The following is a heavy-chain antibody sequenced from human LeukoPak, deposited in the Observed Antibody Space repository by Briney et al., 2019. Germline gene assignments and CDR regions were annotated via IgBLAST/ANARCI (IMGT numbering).Heavy chain of an antibody. J-gene: IGHJ6*03. V-gene: IGHV4-4*09. CDR3: ARRTRGTYGADYYYSYYMDV. CDR1: GGAISSYY. Sequence: SETLSLTCSASGGAISSYYWSWIRQPPGKGLEWIGYISTSGSTNYSPSLESRVTISVDRSKNQLSLKLRSVTDADTAVYYCARRTRGTYGADYYYSYYMDVWGKGTPVTVSS. CDR2: ISTSGST. D-gene: IGHD4-17*01.